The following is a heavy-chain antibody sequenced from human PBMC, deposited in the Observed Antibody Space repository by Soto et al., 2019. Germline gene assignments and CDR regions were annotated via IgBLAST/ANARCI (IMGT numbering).Heavy chain of an antibody. D-gene: IGHD3-10*01. CDR1: GGSISSYY. J-gene: IGHJ6*02. V-gene: IGHV4-59*01. Sequence: PSETLSLPCTVSGGSISSYYWSWIRRPPGKGLEWIGYIYNSGRTPSNPSLQSRVTISVDTSKNQFSLKLSSVTAADTGIYYCARARITMVREVIKYHMDVWGQGTTVTVSS. CDR2: IYNSGRT. CDR3: ARARITMVREVIKYHMDV.